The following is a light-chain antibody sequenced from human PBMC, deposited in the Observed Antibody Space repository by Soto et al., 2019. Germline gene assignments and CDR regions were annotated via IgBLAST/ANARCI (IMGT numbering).Light chain of an antibody. CDR3: QQFGTSPWT. V-gene: IGKV3-20*01. Sequence: EIVLTHSPGTLSLSPGEGATLSCRASQSVSSNYLAWYQKKPGQAPRLLFYSATNRDTGIPDRFSASGSGTVFTLTISRLEPEDFAVYYCQQFGTSPWTCGQGTKVDIK. CDR1: QSVSSNY. CDR2: SAT. J-gene: IGKJ1*01.